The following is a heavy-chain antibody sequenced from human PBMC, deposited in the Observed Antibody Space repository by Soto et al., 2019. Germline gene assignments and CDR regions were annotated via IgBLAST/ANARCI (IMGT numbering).Heavy chain of an antibody. CDR1: GDSVSSNSAA. CDR3: ARDRRTGIALAGNRSYYYYGMDV. J-gene: IGHJ6*02. Sequence: SQTLSLTCVISGDSVSSNSAAWNWIRQSPSRGLEWLGRTYYRSKWYNDYAVSVKSRITINPDTSKNQFSLQLNSVTPEDTAVYYCARDRRTGIALAGNRSYYYYGMDVWGQGTTVTVSS. CDR2: TYYRSKWYN. D-gene: IGHD6-19*01. V-gene: IGHV6-1*01.